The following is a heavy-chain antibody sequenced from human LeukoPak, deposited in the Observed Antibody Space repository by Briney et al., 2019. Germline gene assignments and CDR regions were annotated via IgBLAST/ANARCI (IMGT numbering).Heavy chain of an antibody. V-gene: IGHV3-74*01. D-gene: IGHD3-10*01. CDR3: AKWSGDYYGSGSYFDY. CDR1: GFTFSSYW. J-gene: IGHJ4*02. Sequence: TGGSLRLSCAASGFTFSSYWMHWVRQAPGKGLVWVSRINSDGSSTSYADSVKGRFTISRDNAKNTLYLQMNSLRAEDTALYYCAKWSGDYYGSGSYFDYWGQGTLVTVSS. CDR2: INSDGSST.